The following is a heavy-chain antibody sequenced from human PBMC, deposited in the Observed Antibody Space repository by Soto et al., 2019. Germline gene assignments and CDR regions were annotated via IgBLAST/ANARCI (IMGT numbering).Heavy chain of an antibody. D-gene: IGHD3-9*01. J-gene: IGHJ4*02. CDR2: IKEDGSAK. CDR1: GITFSSYW. CDR3: VTDQGYFAFNY. V-gene: IGHV3-7*04. Sequence: PGGSLRLSCAASGITFSSYWMTWVRQAPGKGLEWVANIKEDGSAKYYVDSVRGRFTISRDNAKNSLYLQMNSLRAEDTASYYCVTDQGYFAFNYWGQGTPVTVPS.